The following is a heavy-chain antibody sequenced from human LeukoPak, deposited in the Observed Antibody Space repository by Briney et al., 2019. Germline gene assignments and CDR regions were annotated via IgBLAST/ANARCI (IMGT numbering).Heavy chain of an antibody. CDR3: ARAPTIYCTNGVCHKGTYFDY. CDR2: IIPILGIA. Sequence: SVKVSCKASGYTFTSYDINWVRQAPGQGLEWMGRIIPILGIANYAQKFQGRVTITADKSTSTAYMELSSLRSEDTAVYYCARAPTIYCTNGVCHKGTYFDYWGQGTLVTVSS. V-gene: IGHV1-69*04. D-gene: IGHD2-8*01. J-gene: IGHJ4*02. CDR1: GYTFTSYD.